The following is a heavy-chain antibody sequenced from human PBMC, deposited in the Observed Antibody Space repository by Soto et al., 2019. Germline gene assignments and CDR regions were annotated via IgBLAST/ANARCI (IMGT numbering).Heavy chain of an antibody. Sequence: PSETLSLTCAVYGGAFSGYYWSWVRQPPGKGLEWIGEINHSGSTNYNPSLKSRVTISVDTSKNQFSLKLSSVTAADTAVYYCARGVVRYCSGGSCYPDYYYYYGMDVWGQGTTVTVS. CDR3: ARGVVRYCSGGSCYPDYYYYYGMDV. J-gene: IGHJ6*02. CDR2: INHSGST. D-gene: IGHD2-15*01. CDR1: GGAFSGYY. V-gene: IGHV4-34*01.